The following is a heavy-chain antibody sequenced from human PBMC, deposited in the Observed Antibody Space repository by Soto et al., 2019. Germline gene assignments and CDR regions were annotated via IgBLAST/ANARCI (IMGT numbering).Heavy chain of an antibody. CDR3: ARGFRSRGSRFNYYFGF. J-gene: IGHJ4*02. CDR1: GYTFTSYA. CDR2: INAGNGNT. D-gene: IGHD6-13*01. V-gene: IGHV1-3*01. Sequence: ASVKVSCKASGYTFTSYAMHWVRQAPGQRLEWMGWINAGNGNTKYSQKFQGRVTITRDTSASTAYMELSSLRSEDTAVYYCARGFRSRGSRFNYYFGFWAQGTLVTVSS.